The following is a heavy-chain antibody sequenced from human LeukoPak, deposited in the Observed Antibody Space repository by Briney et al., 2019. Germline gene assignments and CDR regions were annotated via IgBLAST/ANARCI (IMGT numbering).Heavy chain of an antibody. V-gene: IGHV4-39*02. D-gene: IGHD3-10*01. CDR2: MYYSGTT. CDR3: ARDPTYYYDSGSYYNRGHYFDY. J-gene: IGHJ4*02. Sequence: SETLSLTCSVSGDSMSGSRYYWGWIRQPPGKGLEWIGCMYYSGTTYHNPSLRSRVTISVDTSKKQLSLKLSSVTAADTAVYYCARDPTYYYDSGSYYNRGHYFDYWGQGTLVTVSS. CDR1: GDSMSGSRYY.